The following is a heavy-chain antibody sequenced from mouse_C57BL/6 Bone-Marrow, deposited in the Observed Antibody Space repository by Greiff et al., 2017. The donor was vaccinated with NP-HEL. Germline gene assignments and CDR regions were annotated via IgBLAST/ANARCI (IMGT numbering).Heavy chain of an antibody. D-gene: IGHD1-1*01. J-gene: IGHJ4*01. CDR3: ARGPEYYGSSYYAMDY. CDR1: GYTFTSYG. CDR2: IYIGNGYT. V-gene: IGHV1-58*01. Sequence: VQLQQSGAELVRPGSSVKMSCKTSGYTFTSYGINWVKQRPGQGLEWIGYIYIGNGYTEYNEKFKGKATLTSDTSSSTADMQLSSLTSEDSAIYFCARGPEYYGSSYYAMDYWGQGTSGTVCS.